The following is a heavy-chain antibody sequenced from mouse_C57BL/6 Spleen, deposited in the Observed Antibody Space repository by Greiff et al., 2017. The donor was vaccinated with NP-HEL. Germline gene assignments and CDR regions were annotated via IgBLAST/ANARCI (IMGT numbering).Heavy chain of an antibody. V-gene: IGHV3-6*01. CDR1: GYSITSGYY. J-gene: IGHJ3*01. D-gene: IGHD1-1*01. CDR3: ARRGSSYAWFAY. Sequence: ESGPGLVKPSQSLSLTCSVTGYSITSGYYWNWIRQFPGNKLEWMGYISYDGSNNYNPSLKNRISITRDTSKNQFFLKLNSVTTEDTATYYCARRGSSYAWFAYWGQGTLVTVSA. CDR2: ISYDGSN.